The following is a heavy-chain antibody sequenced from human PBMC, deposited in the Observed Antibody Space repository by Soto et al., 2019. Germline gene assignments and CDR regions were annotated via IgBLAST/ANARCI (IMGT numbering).Heavy chain of an antibody. V-gene: IGHV1-69*12. CDR3: ARGNHRWLQLWYFDL. CDR1: GGTFSSYT. J-gene: IGHJ2*01. Sequence: QVQLVQSGAEVRKPGSSVTVSCEASGGTFSSYTISWARQAPGQGLEWMGGIIPIFGTANYAQKFQGRVTITADESTSTAYMELSSLRSEDTAVYYCARGNHRWLQLWYFDLWGRGTLVTVSS. CDR2: IIPIFGTA. D-gene: IGHD5-12*01.